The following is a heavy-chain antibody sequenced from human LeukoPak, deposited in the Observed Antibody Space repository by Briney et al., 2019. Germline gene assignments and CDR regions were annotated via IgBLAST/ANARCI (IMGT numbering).Heavy chain of an antibody. J-gene: IGHJ4*02. CDR2: INSDGSST. V-gene: IGHV3-74*01. CDR1: GFTFSSYW. Sequence: SGGSLRLSCAASGFTFSSYWMHWVRQAPGKGLVWVSRINSDGSSTSYADSVKGRFTISRDNAKNTLYLQMNSLRAEDTAVYYCASDGKFIKGYYYDSRGVDYWGQGTLVTVSS. D-gene: IGHD3-22*01. CDR3: ASDGKFIKGYYYDSRGVDY.